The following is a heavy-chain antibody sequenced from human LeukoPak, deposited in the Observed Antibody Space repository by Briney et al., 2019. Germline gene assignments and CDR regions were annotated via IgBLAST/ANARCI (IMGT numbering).Heavy chain of an antibody. CDR1: GGSISSSSYY. CDR3: ARGPYYYDSSGPPKY. V-gene: IGHV4-39*07. D-gene: IGHD3-22*01. Sequence: SETLSLTCTVSGGSISSSSYYWGWIRQPPGKGLEWIGSIYYSGSTYYNPSLKSRVTISVDTSKNQFSLKLSSVTAADTAVYYCARGPYYYDSSGPPKYWGQGTLVTVSS. CDR2: IYYSGST. J-gene: IGHJ4*02.